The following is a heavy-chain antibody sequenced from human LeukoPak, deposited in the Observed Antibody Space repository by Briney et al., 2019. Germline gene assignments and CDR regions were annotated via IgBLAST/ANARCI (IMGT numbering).Heavy chain of an antibody. J-gene: IGHJ4*02. V-gene: IGHV1-2*02. CDR3: ARFYDSSGYYYIDY. CDR1: GYTFTGYY. CDR2: INPNSGGT. Sequence: ASVKVSCKASGYTFTGYYMHWVRQAPGQGLEWMGWINPNSGGTNYAQKFQGRVTMTRDTSISTDYMELSRLRSDDTAVYYCARFYDSSGYYYIDYWGQGTLVTVSS. D-gene: IGHD3-22*01.